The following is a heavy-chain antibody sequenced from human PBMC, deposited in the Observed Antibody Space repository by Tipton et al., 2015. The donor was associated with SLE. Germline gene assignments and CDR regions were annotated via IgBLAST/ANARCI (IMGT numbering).Heavy chain of an antibody. CDR1: GGSFSGYY. Sequence: LRLSCAVYGGSFSGYYWSWIRQPPGKGLEWIGEINHSGSTNYNPSLKSRVTISVDTSKNQFSLKLSSVTAADTAVYYCARDGEGATGGAFDIWGQGTMVTVSS. V-gene: IGHV4-34*01. D-gene: IGHD1-26*01. J-gene: IGHJ3*02. CDR2: INHSGST. CDR3: ARDGEGATGGAFDI.